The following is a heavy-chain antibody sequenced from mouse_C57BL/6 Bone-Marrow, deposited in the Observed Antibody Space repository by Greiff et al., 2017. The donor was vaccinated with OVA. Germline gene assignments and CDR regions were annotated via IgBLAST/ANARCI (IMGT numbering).Heavy chain of an antibody. CDR3: VRCTTVVVHWYFDV. V-gene: IGHV10-1*01. J-gene: IGHJ1*03. Sequence: EVQRVESGGGLVQPKGSLKLSCAASGFSFNTYAMNWVRQAPGKGLEWVARIRSKSNNYATYYADSVKDRFTISRDDSESMLYLQMNNLKTEDTAMYYCVRCTTVVVHWYFDVWGTGTTVTVSS. D-gene: IGHD1-1*01. CDR1: GFSFNTYA. CDR2: IRSKSNNYAT.